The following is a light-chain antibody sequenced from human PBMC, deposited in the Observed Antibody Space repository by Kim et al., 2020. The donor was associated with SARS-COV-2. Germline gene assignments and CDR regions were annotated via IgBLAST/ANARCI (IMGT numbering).Light chain of an antibody. V-gene: IGLV3-1*01. J-gene: IGLJ3*02. Sequence: SYELTQPPSVSVSPGQTASITCSGDKLGDNYACWYQQRPGQSPVVVIYQDNKRPSGIPERFSGSNSGNTATLTISGTQAMDEADYYCQAWDSGTGVFGGGTQLTVL. CDR2: QDN. CDR3: QAWDSGTGV. CDR1: KLGDNY.